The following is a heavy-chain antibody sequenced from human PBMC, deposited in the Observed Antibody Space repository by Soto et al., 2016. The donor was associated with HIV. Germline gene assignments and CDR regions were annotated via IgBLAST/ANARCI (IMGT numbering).Heavy chain of an antibody. CDR2: INGDGSST. V-gene: IGHV3-74*01. CDR3: ASWSVTYVPXDY. CDR1: GFTFSKSW. J-gene: IGHJ4*02. Sequence: EVQLVESGGGLVQPGGSLRLSCAASGFTFSKSWMHWVRQAPGKGLVWVSHINGDGSSTTYADSVKGRFTISRDNAKNTLYLQMNSLRAEDTAVYYCASWSVTYVPXDYWGQGTLVTVSS. D-gene: IGHD4-17*01.